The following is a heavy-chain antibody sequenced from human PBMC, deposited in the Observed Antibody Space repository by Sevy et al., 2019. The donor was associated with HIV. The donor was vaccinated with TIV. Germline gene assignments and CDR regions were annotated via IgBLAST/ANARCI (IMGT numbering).Heavy chain of an antibody. D-gene: IGHD2-2*01. V-gene: IGHV3-23*01. CDR1: GFTFRSYA. CDR2: ITGSGDST. Sequence: GGSLRLSCAASGFTFRSYAMSWVRQVPGKGLEWVSAITGSGDSTYHADSVKGRFTISRDNSKNTLYLQMNSLRAEDTAVYYCAKEGGNCSSTSCYVGWFDPWGQGTLVTVSS. J-gene: IGHJ5*02. CDR3: AKEGGNCSSTSCYVGWFDP.